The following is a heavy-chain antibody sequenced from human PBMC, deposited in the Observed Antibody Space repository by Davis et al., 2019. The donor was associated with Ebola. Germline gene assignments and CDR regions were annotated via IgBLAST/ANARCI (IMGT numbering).Heavy chain of an antibody. V-gene: IGHV3-NL1*01. CDR3: AKDQREDIVLMVYAIGAFDI. D-gene: IGHD2-8*01. CDR2: IYSGGST. Sequence: GESLKISCAASGFTFSSYSMNWVRQAPGKGLEWVSVIYSGGSTYYADSVKGRFTISRDNSKNTLYLQMNSLRAEDTAVYYCAKDQREDIVLMVYAIGAFDIWGQGTMVTVSS. J-gene: IGHJ3*02. CDR1: GFTFSSYS.